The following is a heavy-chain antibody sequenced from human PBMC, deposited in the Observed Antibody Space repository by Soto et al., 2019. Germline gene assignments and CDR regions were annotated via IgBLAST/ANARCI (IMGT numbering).Heavy chain of an antibody. CDR3: ARLQYWGYYYGMDV. V-gene: IGHV1-3*01. Sequence: QVQLVQSGAEVKKPGASVQVSCKASGYTFTSYAMHWVRQAPGQRLEWMGWINAGNGNTKYSQKFQGRVTITRDTSASTAYRELSSLRSEDTAVYYCARLQYWGYYYGMDVWGQGTTVTVSS. CDR2: INAGNGNT. J-gene: IGHJ6*02. CDR1: GYTFTSYA. D-gene: IGHD2-8*02.